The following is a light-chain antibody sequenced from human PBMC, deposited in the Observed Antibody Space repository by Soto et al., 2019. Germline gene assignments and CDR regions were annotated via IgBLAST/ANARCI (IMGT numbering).Light chain of an antibody. J-gene: IGKJ3*01. V-gene: IGKV1-33*01. CDR1: QDITSY. CDR2: DAS. Sequence: DIQMTQSPSSLSASVGDRVTITCQASQDITSYLNWYQHKPGKAPKLLIYDASILEAGVPPRFSGSGSGTXXXXXXXXXXXXXXXTYYCQHCDYLPXFGPGTTXDFK. CDR3: QHCDYLPX.